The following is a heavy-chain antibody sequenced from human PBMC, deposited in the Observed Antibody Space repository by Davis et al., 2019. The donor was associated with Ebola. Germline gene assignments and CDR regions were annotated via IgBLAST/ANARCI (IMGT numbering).Heavy chain of an antibody. CDR1: GGSFSGYY. Sequence: SETLSLTCAVYGGSFSGYYWSWIRQPPGKGLEWIGEINHSGSTNYNPSLKSRVTISVDTSKDQFSLKLSSVTAADTAVYYCAGLRIMITFGGVAYYYGMDVWGQGTTVTVSS. J-gene: IGHJ6*02. D-gene: IGHD3-16*01. V-gene: IGHV4-34*01. CDR3: AGLRIMITFGGVAYYYGMDV. CDR2: INHSGST.